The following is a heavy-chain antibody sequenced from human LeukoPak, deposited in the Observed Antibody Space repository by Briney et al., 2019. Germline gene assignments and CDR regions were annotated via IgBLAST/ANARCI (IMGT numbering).Heavy chain of an antibody. Sequence: SETLSLTCSVSSGSVSSGSYHWSWIRQPPGKGLEWIGHMYSSGSTNYNPSLKSRVTISIDTSKNQFSLKLTSVTAADTAVYYCARRPYGGFDYWGQGALVTVSP. V-gene: IGHV4-61*01. CDR1: SGSVSSGSYH. CDR2: MYSSGST. J-gene: IGHJ4*02. CDR3: ARRPYGGFDY. D-gene: IGHD4-23*01.